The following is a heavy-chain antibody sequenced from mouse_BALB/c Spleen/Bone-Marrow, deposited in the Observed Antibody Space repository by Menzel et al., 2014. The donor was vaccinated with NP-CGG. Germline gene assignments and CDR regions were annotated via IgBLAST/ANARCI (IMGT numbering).Heavy chain of an antibody. Sequence: EVQLVESGGGLMQPGGSRKLSCAASGFTFSSFGMHWVRQAPEKGLEWVAYISSGSSTIYYADTVKGRFTISRDNPKNTLFLQMTSLRSEDTAMYYCAIEGYCDYWGQGTTLTVSS. V-gene: IGHV5-17*02. J-gene: IGHJ2*01. CDR3: AIEGYCDY. CDR2: ISSGSSTI. CDR1: GFTFSSFG. D-gene: IGHD2-3*01.